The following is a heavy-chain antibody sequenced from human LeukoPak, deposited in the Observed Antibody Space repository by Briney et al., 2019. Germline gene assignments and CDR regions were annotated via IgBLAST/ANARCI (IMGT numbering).Heavy chain of an antibody. CDR1: GFTFSSNY. D-gene: IGHD6-19*01. Sequence: GGSLRLSCAASGFTFSSNYMSWVRQAPGRGLEWVSVIYSGGSTYYADSVQGRFTISRDNSKNTLYLQMGSLRAEDMAVYYCARTSWLRGRYYYGMDVWGQGTTVTVSS. CDR3: ARTSWLRGRYYYGMDV. CDR2: IYSGGST. J-gene: IGHJ6*02. V-gene: IGHV3-66*01.